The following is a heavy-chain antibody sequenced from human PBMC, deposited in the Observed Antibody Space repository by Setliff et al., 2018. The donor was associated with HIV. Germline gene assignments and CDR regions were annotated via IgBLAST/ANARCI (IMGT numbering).Heavy chain of an antibody. V-gene: IGHV1-46*01. D-gene: IGHD2-8*01. Sequence: GASVKVSCKASGYTFTSYAIQWLRQAPGERPEWIGEINPSGGSTSYAEKFQGRATVTRDSSTSTIYMELRSLRFDDTAVYYCARAAILVYASPLDSWGQETLVTVSS. CDR1: GYTFTSYA. J-gene: IGHJ4*02. CDR3: ARAAILVYASPLDS. CDR2: INPSGGST.